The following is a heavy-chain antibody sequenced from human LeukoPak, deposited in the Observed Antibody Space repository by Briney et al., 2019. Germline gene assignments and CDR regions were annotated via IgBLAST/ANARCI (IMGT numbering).Heavy chain of an antibody. CDR1: GYTFTSYA. V-gene: IGHV1-3*01. D-gene: IGHD6-19*01. CDR2: INAGNGNT. Sequence: ASVKVSCKASGYTFTSYAMHWVRPAPGQRLEWMGWINAGNGNTKYSQKFQGRVTITRDTSASTAYMELSSLRSEDTAVYYCAREAAYSGWYDYWGQGTLVTVSS. J-gene: IGHJ4*02. CDR3: AREAAYSGWYDY.